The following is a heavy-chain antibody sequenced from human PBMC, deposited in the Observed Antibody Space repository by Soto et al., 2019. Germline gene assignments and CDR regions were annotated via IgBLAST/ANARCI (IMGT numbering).Heavy chain of an antibody. Sequence: QVELVQSGAEVKKPGSSVKVSCKASGGNFITFAISWVRQAPGQGLEWMGEIIPISSTTKSAHKSQDRVTISADGSSSTVHMELRSLKSEDTAIYFWAKKLGIDPFGSYGLDVWGQGTTVTVSS. CDR2: IIPISSTT. CDR1: GGNFITFA. J-gene: IGHJ6*02. D-gene: IGHD7-27*01. V-gene: IGHV1-69*01. CDR3: AKKLGIDPFGSYGLDV.